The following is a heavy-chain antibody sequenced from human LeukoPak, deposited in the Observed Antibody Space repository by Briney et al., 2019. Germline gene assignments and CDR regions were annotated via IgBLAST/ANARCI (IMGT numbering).Heavy chain of an antibody. D-gene: IGHD5-18*01. CDR1: GGSISRYY. V-gene: IGHV4-4*07. CDR2: IYTSGST. CDR3: ARTPSGYSYGYYFDY. J-gene: IGHJ4*02. Sequence: SETLSLTCTVSGGSISRYYWSWIRQPAGKGLEWIGRIYTSGSTNYNPSLKSRVTMSVDTSKNQFSLKLSSVTAADTAVYYCARTPSGYSYGYYFDYWGQGTLVTVSS.